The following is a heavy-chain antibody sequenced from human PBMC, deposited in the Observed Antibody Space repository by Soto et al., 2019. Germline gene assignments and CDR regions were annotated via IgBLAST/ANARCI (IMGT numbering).Heavy chain of an antibody. CDR1: GFTFSDYY. Sequence: GGSLRLSCAASGFTFSDYYMSWIRQAPGKGLEWVSYISSSSSYTNYADSVKGRFTISRDNAKNSLYLQMNSLRAEDTAVYYCARELVVVAARDYYYYYGMDVWGQGTLVTVSS. J-gene: IGHJ6*02. V-gene: IGHV3-11*06. CDR2: ISSSSSYT. CDR3: ARELVVVAARDYYYYYGMDV. D-gene: IGHD2-15*01.